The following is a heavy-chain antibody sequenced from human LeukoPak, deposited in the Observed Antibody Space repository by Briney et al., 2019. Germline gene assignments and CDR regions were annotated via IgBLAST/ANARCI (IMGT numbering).Heavy chain of an antibody. Sequence: PGGSLRLSCAASGFTVSNAWMSWVRQAPGKGLEWVGRIKSKTDGETTDYAAPVKGRFTISRDDSKNTLYLRMNSLKTEDTAVYYCSAMRDFGFWGQGALVTVSP. J-gene: IGHJ4*02. CDR2: IKSKTDGETT. CDR3: SAMRDFGF. V-gene: IGHV3-15*01. CDR1: GFTVSNAW.